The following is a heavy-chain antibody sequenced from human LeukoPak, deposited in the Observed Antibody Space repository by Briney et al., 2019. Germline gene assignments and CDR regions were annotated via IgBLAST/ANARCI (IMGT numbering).Heavy chain of an antibody. Sequence: ASVKVSCKASGYTFTSYGISWVRQAPGQGLEWMGWISAHNGNTNYARKFQGRVTMTTDTSTTTAYMELRMELRSLRSDDTAIYYCARDFDSSGFQGGGAFDIWGQGTMVTVSS. J-gene: IGHJ3*02. V-gene: IGHV1-18*01. CDR1: GYTFTSYG. CDR3: ARDFDSSGFQGGGAFDI. CDR2: ISAHNGNT. D-gene: IGHD3-22*01.